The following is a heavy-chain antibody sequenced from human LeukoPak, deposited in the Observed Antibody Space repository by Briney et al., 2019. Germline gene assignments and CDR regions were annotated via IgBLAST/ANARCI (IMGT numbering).Heavy chain of an antibody. V-gene: IGHV3-23*01. CDR1: GFPFNSYA. CDR3: AKDCVYYYDSSGPYYFDY. CDR2: ISGSGGKT. D-gene: IGHD3-22*01. J-gene: IGHJ4*02. Sequence: GGSLRLSCSASGFPFNSYAMNWVRQAPGKGLEWVSGISGSGGKTYYADSVKGRFTISRDNSKNTLYLKMDSLRAEDTAVYYCAKDCVYYYDSSGPYYFDYWGQGTLVTVSS.